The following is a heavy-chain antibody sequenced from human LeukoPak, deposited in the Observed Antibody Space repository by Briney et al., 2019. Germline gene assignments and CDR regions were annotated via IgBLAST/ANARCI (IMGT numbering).Heavy chain of an antibody. D-gene: IGHD1-26*01. V-gene: IGHV4-39*01. CDR1: GGSISSSSYY. CDR2: IYYSGST. Sequence: SETLSLTCTVSGGSISSSSYYWGWIRQPPGKGLEWIGSIYYSGSTYYNPSLKSRVTISVDTSKNQFSLKLSSVTAADTAVYYCARHSRWELLSYFDYWGQGTLVTVSS. CDR3: ARHSRWELLSYFDY. J-gene: IGHJ4*02.